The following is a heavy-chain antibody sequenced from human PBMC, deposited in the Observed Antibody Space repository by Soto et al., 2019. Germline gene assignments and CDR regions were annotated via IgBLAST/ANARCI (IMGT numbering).Heavy chain of an antibody. CDR1: GFSFAYNG. CDR2: ISYDGTEK. D-gene: IGHD4-17*01. J-gene: IGHJ4*02. V-gene: IGHV3-30*03. Sequence: QVQLVESGGGVVQPGRSLRLSCAASGFSFAYNGMHWVRQAPGKGLEWVAVISYDGTEKYYEDSVKGRFTISRDNTKNRLDLQINSLRGEDTAVYFCATAYATTALDSWGQGTLVTVSS. CDR3: ATAYATTALDS.